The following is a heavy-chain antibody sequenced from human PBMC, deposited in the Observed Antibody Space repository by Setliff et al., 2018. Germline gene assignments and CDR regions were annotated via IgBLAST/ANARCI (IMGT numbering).Heavy chain of an antibody. J-gene: IGHJ4*02. V-gene: IGHV3-23*03. CDR2: IYSGDRST. D-gene: IGHD1-7*01. CDR3: AKPQVELRWGFES. Sequence: PGGSLRLSCAGSGFAFSSYAMSWVRQAPGKGLEWVSTIYSGDRSTFYTESVKGRFTISRDSSKNTLYLQMNSLRAEDTAVYYCAKPQVELRWGFESWGQGTLVTVSS. CDR1: GFAFSSYA.